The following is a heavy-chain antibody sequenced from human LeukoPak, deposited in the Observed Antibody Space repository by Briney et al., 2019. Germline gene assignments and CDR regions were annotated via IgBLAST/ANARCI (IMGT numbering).Heavy chain of an antibody. CDR3: AKDGGIAGARDAFDI. Sequence: PGGSLRLSCAASGFTFSNYAMSWVRQAPGKGLEWVSDISGSGGSTYYSDSVKGRFTISRDNPKNTLYLQMNSLRAEDTAVYYCAKDGGIAGARDAFDIWGQGTMVTVSS. D-gene: IGHD1-26*01. CDR2: ISGSGGST. V-gene: IGHV3-23*01. CDR1: GFTFSNYA. J-gene: IGHJ3*02.